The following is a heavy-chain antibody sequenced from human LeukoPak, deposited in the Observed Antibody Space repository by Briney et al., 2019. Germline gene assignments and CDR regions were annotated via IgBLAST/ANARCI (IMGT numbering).Heavy chain of an antibody. CDR2: ISSSSRTI. CDR3: ARADFGQKYFYYYTDV. V-gene: IGHV3-48*04. D-gene: IGHD3-16*01. J-gene: IGHJ6*03. Sequence: RGSLRPSPAASGFTSSSYSMNWVRQAPGKGLEWVSYISSSSRTIYYADSVKGRFTISRDNAKNSLYLQMNSLRAEVTAVYYCARADFGQKYFYYYTDVWGRGTTVTVSS. CDR1: GFTSSSYS.